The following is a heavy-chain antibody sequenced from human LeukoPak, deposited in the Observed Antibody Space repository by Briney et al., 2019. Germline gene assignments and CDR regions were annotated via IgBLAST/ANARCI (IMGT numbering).Heavy chain of an antibody. D-gene: IGHD4-17*01. CDR1: GGTFYNSA. J-gene: IGHJ5*02. Sequence: SVKVSCKTSGGTFYNSAISWVRQAPGQGLEWLGGIMPLFGTAGYAQKFQGRVTITKDESTRTVYLELTSLTSDDTAVYYCARDVHGDYGSGWFDPWGQGTLVSVSS. V-gene: IGHV1-69*05. CDR3: ARDVHGDYGSGWFDP. CDR2: IMPLFGTA.